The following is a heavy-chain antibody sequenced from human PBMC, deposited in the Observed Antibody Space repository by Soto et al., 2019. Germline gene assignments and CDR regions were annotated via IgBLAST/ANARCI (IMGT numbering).Heavy chain of an antibody. J-gene: IGHJ6*02. Sequence: GASVKVSCKASGGTFSSYAIIWVLQAPGQGLDWRGGIIPIFGTANYAQKFQGRVTITADESTSTAYMELSSLRSEDMAVYYCARDRLGADYDFWSGTPYGMDVWGQGTTVTVSS. CDR3: ARDRLGADYDFWSGTPYGMDV. CDR1: GGTFSSYA. V-gene: IGHV1-69*13. CDR2: IIPIFGTA. D-gene: IGHD3-3*01.